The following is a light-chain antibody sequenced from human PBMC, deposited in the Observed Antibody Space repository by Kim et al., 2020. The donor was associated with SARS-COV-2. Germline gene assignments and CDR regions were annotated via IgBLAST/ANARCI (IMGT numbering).Light chain of an antibody. CDR3: LLHVRNTTSL. CDR1: TNDFGVSDY. V-gene: IGLV2-14*03. J-gene: IGLJ3*02. CDR2: EVD. Sequence: QSALTQPASVSGSPGQSITISCTGTTNDFGVSDYVSWFQQHPGTAPKLVLYEVDKRPSGVSNRFAGSKSGNTASLTISGLQAADEADYHCLLHVRNTTSLFGGGTQLTVL.